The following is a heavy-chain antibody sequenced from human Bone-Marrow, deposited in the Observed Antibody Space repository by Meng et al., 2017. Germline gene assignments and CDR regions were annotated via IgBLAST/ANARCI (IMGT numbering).Heavy chain of an antibody. Sequence: QVQLVQSGSELMNPGASVSVSCKASGYTFTSYPMNWVRQAPGQGLEWMGGIIPIFGTANYAQKFQGRVTITADESTSTAYMELSSLRSEDTAVYYCASAADGYNSGGDYWGQGTLVTVSS. J-gene: IGHJ4*02. CDR1: GYTFTSYP. CDR3: ASAADGYNSGGDY. D-gene: IGHD5-24*01. V-gene: IGHV1-69*01. CDR2: IIPIFGTA.